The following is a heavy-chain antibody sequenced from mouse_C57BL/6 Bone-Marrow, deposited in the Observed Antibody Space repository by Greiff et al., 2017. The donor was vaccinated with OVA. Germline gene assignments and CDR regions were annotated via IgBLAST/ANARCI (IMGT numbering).Heavy chain of an antibody. CDR2: ISYDGSN. CDR1: GYSITSGYY. J-gene: IGHJ3*01. V-gene: IGHV3-6*01. Sequence: EVKLMESGPGLVKPSQSLSLTCSVTGYSITSGYYWNWIRQFPGNKLEWMGYISYDGSNNYNPSLKNRISITRDTSKNQFFLKLNSVTTEDTATYYCARVWDGYYGWFAYWGQGTLVTVSA. D-gene: IGHD2-3*01. CDR3: ARVWDGYYGWFAY.